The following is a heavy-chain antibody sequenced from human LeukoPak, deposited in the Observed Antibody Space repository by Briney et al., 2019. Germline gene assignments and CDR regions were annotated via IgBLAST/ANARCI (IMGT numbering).Heavy chain of an antibody. CDR1: GYSISSSNW. CDR3: ARDPSPAGYGMDV. CDR2: IYYSGST. Sequence: SETLSLTCAVSGYSISSSNWWGWIRQPPGKGLEWIGYIYYSGSTYYNPSLKSRVTMSVDTSKNQFSLKLSSVTAVDTAVYYCARDPSPAGYGMDVWGQGTTVTVSS. V-gene: IGHV4-28*03. D-gene: IGHD2-15*01. J-gene: IGHJ6*02.